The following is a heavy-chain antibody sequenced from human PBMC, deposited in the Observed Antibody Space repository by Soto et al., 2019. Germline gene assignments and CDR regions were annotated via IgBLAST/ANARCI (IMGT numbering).Heavy chain of an antibody. CDR1: GGSSSSYY. CDR2: IYYSGST. D-gene: IGHD2-21*02. Sequence: PSETLSLTCTVSGGSSSSYYWSWIRQPPGKGLEWIGYIYYSGSTNYNPSLKSRVTISVDTSKNQFSLKLSSVTAADTAVYYCARDGGDYYFDYWGQGTLVTVSS. V-gene: IGHV4-59*01. J-gene: IGHJ4*02. CDR3: ARDGGDYYFDY.